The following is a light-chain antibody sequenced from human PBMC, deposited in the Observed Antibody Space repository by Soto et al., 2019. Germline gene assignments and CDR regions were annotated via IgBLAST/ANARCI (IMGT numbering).Light chain of an antibody. CDR1: QSISSS. J-gene: IGKJ1*01. Sequence: EIVLTQSPATLSLSPGERATLSCRASQSISSSLAWYQQKPGQAPRLLIYDASTRATGFPARFSGGGSGTDFSLTIGSLEPEEFAVYYCQQRSEWPRTFGQGTKVEIK. CDR3: QQRSEWPRT. V-gene: IGKV3-11*01. CDR2: DAS.